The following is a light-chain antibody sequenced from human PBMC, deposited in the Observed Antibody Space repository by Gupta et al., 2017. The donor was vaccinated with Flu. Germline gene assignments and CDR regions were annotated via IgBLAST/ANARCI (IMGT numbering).Light chain of an antibody. V-gene: IGKV3-20*01. CDR1: QSVRKNY. CDR3: QQFGSPSSLT. Sequence: EIVLTQSPDTLSLSPGERATLSCRARQSVRKNYLVWSQQKPGQAPRLLIHDAGTSDTGIPDRFRGSGFGTDLTLTMSIRELEDFAVYYCQQFGSPSSLTFGQGTLMEIK. CDR2: DAG. J-gene: IGKJ5*01.